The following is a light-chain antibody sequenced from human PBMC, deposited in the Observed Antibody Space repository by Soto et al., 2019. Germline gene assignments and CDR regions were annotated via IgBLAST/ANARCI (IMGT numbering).Light chain of an antibody. J-gene: IGLJ2*01. V-gene: IGLV2-8*01. CDR3: RSFAGSFYWV. CDR1: SSDVGGYNY. Sequence: QSALTQPPSASGSPGQSVTISCTGTSSDVGGYNYVSWYQQHPGKAPKLMIYEVSKRPSGVPDRFSGSKSGTTASLTVSGLQAEDEADYYCRSFAGSFYWVFGGGTQLTVL. CDR2: EVS.